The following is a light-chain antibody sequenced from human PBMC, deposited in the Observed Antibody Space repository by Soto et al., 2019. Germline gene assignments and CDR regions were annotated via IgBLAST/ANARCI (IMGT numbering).Light chain of an antibody. J-gene: IGKJ2*01. CDR3: QQYDKLVS. V-gene: IGKV1-33*01. CDR2: DTS. Sequence: DIQMTQSPASLSASVGDRVTITCQASQDIRNYLNWYQQKAGKAPKLLIYDTSELHTGVPSRFSGSGSGTEFTFTIRSLQPEDIATYYCQQYDKLVSFGQGTKLEIK. CDR1: QDIRNY.